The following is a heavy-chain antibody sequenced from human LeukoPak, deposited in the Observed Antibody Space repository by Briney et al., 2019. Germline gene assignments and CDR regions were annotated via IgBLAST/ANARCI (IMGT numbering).Heavy chain of an antibody. CDR1: GFTFDDYT. V-gene: IGHV3-43*01. CDR3: ARDRTVTSLGATTFDY. Sequence: GGSLRLSCAASGFTFDDYTMHWVRQAPGKGLEWVSLISWDGGSTYYADSVKGRFTISRDNSKNSLYLQMNSLRAEDTAVYYCARDRTVTSLGATTFDYWGQGTLVTVSS. D-gene: IGHD1-26*01. CDR2: ISWDGGST. J-gene: IGHJ4*02.